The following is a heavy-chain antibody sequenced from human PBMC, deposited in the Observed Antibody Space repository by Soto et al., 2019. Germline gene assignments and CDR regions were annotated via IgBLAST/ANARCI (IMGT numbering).Heavy chain of an antibody. D-gene: IGHD3-3*01. CDR3: ARGVTIFGVVTHFDY. CDR2: IYTSGST. J-gene: IGHJ4*02. CDR1: VGSISIYY. Sequence: AETLCLTCTVSVGSISIYYWSWIRQPAGKGLEWIGRIYTSGSTNYNPSLKSRVTMSVDTSKNQFSLKLSSVTAADTAVYYCARGVTIFGVVTHFDYWAQGTLVTVSS. V-gene: IGHV4-4*07.